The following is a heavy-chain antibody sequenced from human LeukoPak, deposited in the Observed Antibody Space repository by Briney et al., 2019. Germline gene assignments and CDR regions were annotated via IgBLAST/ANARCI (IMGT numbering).Heavy chain of an antibody. J-gene: IGHJ4*02. V-gene: IGHV1-2*02. CDR1: GYTFTGYY. CDR2: INPNSGGT. D-gene: IGHD6-6*01. Sequence: GASVKVSCKASGYTFTGYYMYWVRQAPGQGLEWMGWINPNSGGTNYAQKFQGRVTMTRDTSISTAYMELSRLRSDDTAVYYCARGVSSSRNGFDYWGQGTLVTVSS. CDR3: ARGVSSSRNGFDY.